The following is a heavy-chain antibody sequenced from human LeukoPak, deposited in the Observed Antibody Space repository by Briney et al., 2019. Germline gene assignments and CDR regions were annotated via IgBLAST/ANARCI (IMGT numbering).Heavy chain of an antibody. CDR3: ANGYCTNGVCYPYYYYYRDV. CDR2: ISYDGSNK. CDR1: GFPFNSYG. J-gene: IGHJ6*03. Sequence: GGPLRLSCAASGFPFNSYGMHWVRQAPGKGLEWVVDISYDGSNKYYADSVKGRFTICRDNSKNTLYLQMNSLRAEDTAVYYCANGYCTNGVCYPYYYYYRDVWGKGTTVTVSS. D-gene: IGHD2-8*01. V-gene: IGHV3-30*18.